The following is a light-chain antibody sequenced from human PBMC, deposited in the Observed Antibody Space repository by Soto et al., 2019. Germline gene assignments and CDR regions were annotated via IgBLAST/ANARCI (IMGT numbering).Light chain of an antibody. V-gene: IGLV1-40*01. Sequence: QSVLTQPPSVSGAPGQRVTNSCTGSSSNIGAGYDVHWYQQLPGTAPKLLISGNSNRPSGVPDRFSGSNSGTSASLAITGLQGEDEADYYCHSYDSSLSGWVFGGGTKLTVL. J-gene: IGLJ3*02. CDR2: GNS. CDR3: HSYDSSLSGWV. CDR1: SSNIGAGYD.